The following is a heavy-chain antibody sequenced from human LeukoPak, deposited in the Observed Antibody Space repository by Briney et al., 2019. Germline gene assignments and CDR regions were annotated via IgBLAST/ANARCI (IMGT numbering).Heavy chain of an antibody. CDR3: ARNDYDSSGFVDY. CDR2: ISSNGGSA. Sequence: GGSLRLSCAASGFTFSSYAMHWVRQAPGKGLEYVSAISSNGGSAYYANSVKGRFTISRDNSKNTLYLQMGSLRAEDMAVYYCARNDYDSSGFVDYWGQGTLVTVSS. J-gene: IGHJ4*02. D-gene: IGHD3-22*01. V-gene: IGHV3-64*01. CDR1: GFTFSSYA.